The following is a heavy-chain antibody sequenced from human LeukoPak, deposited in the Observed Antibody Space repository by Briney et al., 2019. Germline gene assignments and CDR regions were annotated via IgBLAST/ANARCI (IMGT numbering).Heavy chain of an antibody. CDR1: GYTFTSYG. J-gene: IGHJ4*02. D-gene: IGHD5-12*01. CDR3: ARDRTSYSGYDTPFDY. Sequence: ASVKVSCTASGYTFTSYGISWVRQAPGQGLEWMGWISAYNGNTNYAQKLQGRVTMTTDTSTSTAYMELRTLRSDDTAVYYCARDRTSYSGYDTPFDYWGQGTLVTVSS. V-gene: IGHV1-18*01. CDR2: ISAYNGNT.